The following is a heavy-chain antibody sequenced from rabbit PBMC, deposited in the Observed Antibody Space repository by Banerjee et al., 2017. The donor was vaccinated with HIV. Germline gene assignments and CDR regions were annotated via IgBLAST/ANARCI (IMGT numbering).Heavy chain of an antibody. D-gene: IGHD1-1*01. Sequence: QSLEESGGDLVKPGASLTLTCTASEFSFSSYYYMCWVRQAPGKGLEWIGCIYSGSSGSTYYASWAKGRFSISKASSTTVTLQMTSLTAADTATYFCARWDGITGYYFDLWGQGTLVTVS. J-gene: IGHJ4*01. CDR2: IYSGSSGST. CDR1: EFSFSSYYY. V-gene: IGHV1S40*01. CDR3: ARWDGITGYYFDL.